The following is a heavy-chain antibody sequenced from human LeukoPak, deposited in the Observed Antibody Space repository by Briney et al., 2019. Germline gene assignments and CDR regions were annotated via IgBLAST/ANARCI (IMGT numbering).Heavy chain of an antibody. CDR1: GFTFSSYA. Sequence: GGSLRLSCAASGFTFSSYAMHWVRQAPGKGLEWVAVVSYDGSNKYYANSVKGRFTISRDKSKNTLHLQMNSLRAEDTAIYYCARDISFAVGATLDFWGQGTLVTVSS. CDR2: VSYDGSNK. V-gene: IGHV3-30*04. J-gene: IGHJ4*02. CDR3: ARDISFAVGATLDF. D-gene: IGHD1-26*01.